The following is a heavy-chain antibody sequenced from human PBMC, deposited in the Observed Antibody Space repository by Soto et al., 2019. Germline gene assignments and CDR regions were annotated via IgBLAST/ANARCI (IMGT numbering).Heavy chain of an antibody. CDR1: GGSISSYY. CDR3: ARVPLQNNWFDP. J-gene: IGHJ5*02. Sequence: SETLSLTCTVSGGSISSYYWSWIRQPPGKGLEWIGYIYYSGSTNYNPSLKSRVTISVDTSKNQFSLKLSSVTAADTAVYYCARVPLQNNWFDPWGQGTLVTVSS. V-gene: IGHV4-59*01. CDR2: IYYSGST.